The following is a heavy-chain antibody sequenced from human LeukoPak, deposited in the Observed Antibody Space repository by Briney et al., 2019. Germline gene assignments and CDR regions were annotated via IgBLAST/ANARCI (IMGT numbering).Heavy chain of an antibody. CDR3: ARDQRYYDSSGYYPSYWYFDL. CDR2: IYTSGST. V-gene: IGHV4-4*07. CDR1: GGSISSYY. J-gene: IGHJ2*01. Sequence: PSETLSLTCTASGGSISSYYWSWIRQPAGKGLEWIGRIYTSGSTNYNPSLKSRVTMSADTSKNQFSLKLSSVTAADTAVYYCARDQRYYDSSGYYPSYWYFDLWGRGTLVTVSS. D-gene: IGHD3-22*01.